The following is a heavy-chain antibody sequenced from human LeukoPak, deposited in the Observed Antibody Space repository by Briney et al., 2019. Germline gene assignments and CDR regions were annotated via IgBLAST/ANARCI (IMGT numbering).Heavy chain of an antibody. V-gene: IGHV3-48*03. CDR3: VRSFDY. CDR2: ISSSGTFI. CDR1: GFTFSSYD. J-gene: IGHJ4*02. Sequence: RPGGSLRLSCAASGFTFSSYDMKWVRQAPGQGLEWVSYISSSGTFIYHADSVKGRFTISRDNAKNSLYLQMDSLRVEDTAVYYYVRSFDYWGQGTLVTVSS.